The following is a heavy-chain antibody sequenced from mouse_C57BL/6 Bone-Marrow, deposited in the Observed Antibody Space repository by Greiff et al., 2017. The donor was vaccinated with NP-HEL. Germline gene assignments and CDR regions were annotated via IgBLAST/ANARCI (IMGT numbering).Heavy chain of an antibody. CDR2: IHPNSGST. V-gene: IGHV1-64*01. CDR1: GYTFTSYW. D-gene: IGHD1-1*01. J-gene: IGHJ3*01. Sequence: QVQLQQPGAELVKPGASVKLSCKASGYTFTSYWMHWVKQRPGQGLEWIGMIHPNSGSTNYNEKFKSKATLTVDKSSSTAYMQLSSLTSEDSAVYYCGREGCYGNYFAYWGQGTLVTVSA. CDR3: GREGCYGNYFAY.